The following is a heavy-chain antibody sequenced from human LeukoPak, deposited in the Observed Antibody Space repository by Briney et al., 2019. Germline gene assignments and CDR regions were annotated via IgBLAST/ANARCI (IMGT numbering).Heavy chain of an antibody. CDR2: ISSSSSYT. Sequence: PGGSLRLSCAASGFTFSDYYMTWIRQAPGKGLEWLSYISSSSSYTNYADSVKGRFTISRDNAKNSLYLQMNSLRAEDTAVYYCARGRGSCYREPCNWFDPWGQGTLVTVSS. J-gene: IGHJ5*02. CDR3: ARGRGSCYREPCNWFDP. D-gene: IGHD2-15*01. CDR1: GFTFSDYY. V-gene: IGHV3-11*03.